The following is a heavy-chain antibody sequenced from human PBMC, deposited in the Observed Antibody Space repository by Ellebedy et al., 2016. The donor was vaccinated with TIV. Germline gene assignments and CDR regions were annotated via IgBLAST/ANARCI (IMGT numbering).Heavy chain of an antibody. CDR1: RFTFSSNS. CDR2: ISSSSYI. V-gene: IGHV3-21*01. CDR3: ARGLWLRIFDF. J-gene: IGHJ4*02. Sequence: GGSLRLXCAASRFTFSSNSMSWVRQAPGKGLEWVSSISSSSYIYYADSVKGRFTISRDNAKNSLYLQMNSLRAEDTAVYYCARGLWLRIFDFWGQGTLVTVSS. D-gene: IGHD5-12*01.